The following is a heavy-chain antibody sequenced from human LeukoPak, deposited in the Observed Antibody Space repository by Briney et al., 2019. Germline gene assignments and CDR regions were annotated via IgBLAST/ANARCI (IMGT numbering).Heavy chain of an antibody. Sequence: PSETLSLTCTVSGGSISTYYWSWIRQPPGKGLEWIGYIYYSGSTNYNPSLKSRVTTSVDTSKNQFSLKLSPVTAADTAVYYCARDTGTVVDYWGQGTLVTVSS. CDR2: IYYSGST. CDR3: ARDTGTVVDY. J-gene: IGHJ4*02. V-gene: IGHV4-59*01. CDR1: GGSISTYY. D-gene: IGHD4-23*01.